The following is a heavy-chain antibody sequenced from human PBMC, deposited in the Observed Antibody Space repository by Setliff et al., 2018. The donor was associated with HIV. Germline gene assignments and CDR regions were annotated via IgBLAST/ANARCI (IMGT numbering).Heavy chain of an antibody. CDR2: IYFSGTP. Sequence: SETLSLTCTVSAGSISSSNYYWAWIRQPPGKGLEWVASIYFSGTPYYNPSLKNRVTISVDTSKNQFSLKLSSVTAAVTAVYYCARYNYDFLTGYYPIDYWGQGTLVTVSS. V-gene: IGHV4-39*01. D-gene: IGHD3-9*01. J-gene: IGHJ4*02. CDR1: AGSISSSNYY. CDR3: ARYNYDFLTGYYPIDY.